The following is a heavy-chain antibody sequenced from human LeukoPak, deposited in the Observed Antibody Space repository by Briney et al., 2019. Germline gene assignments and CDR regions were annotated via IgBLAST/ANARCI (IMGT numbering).Heavy chain of an antibody. CDR3: TTSKDHYSHH. CDR2: IHQDAGEK. Sequence: PGGSLRLSCAASGFTFSDSWMTWVRQSPGKGLQWVASIHQDAGEKQYVDSVRGRFTISRDNAKNSLYLQMSSLRVEDTAMYYCTTSKDHYSHHWGQGTLVTVSS. J-gene: IGHJ4*02. CDR1: GFTFSDSW. V-gene: IGHV3-7*05.